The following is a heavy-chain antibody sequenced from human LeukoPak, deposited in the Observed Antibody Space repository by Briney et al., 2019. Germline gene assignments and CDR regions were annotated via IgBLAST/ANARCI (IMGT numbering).Heavy chain of an antibody. D-gene: IGHD6-25*01. CDR2: INPSNGDT. CDR1: GYTFTSYY. J-gene: IGHJ4*02. CDR3: AVSIQAAAIPAFDL. Sequence: GASVQVSCQASGYTFTSYYMHWMRQAPGQALEWMGWINPSNGDTNYAQNFQGRVSLTRDTSLNTVYMEVSSLRSDDTARYYCAVSIQAAAIPAFDLWGQGPLVTVSS. V-gene: IGHV1-2*02.